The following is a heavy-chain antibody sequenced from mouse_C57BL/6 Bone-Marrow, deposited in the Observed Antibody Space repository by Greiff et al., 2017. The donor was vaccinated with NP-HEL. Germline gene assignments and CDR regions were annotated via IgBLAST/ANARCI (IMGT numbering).Heavy chain of an antibody. CDR3: AREGASSGSYYFDY. CDR2: IDPSDSST. Sequence: VQLQQPGAELVEPGASVKLSCKGSGYTFPRYWVQWVKQRPGQGLEWIGEIDPSDSSTNYNQKFQGKATVTVDTSSSTAYMQLSSLTSEDSAVYYCAREGASSGSYYFDYWGQGTTLTVSS. CDR1: GYTFPRYW. J-gene: IGHJ2*01. V-gene: IGHV1-50*01. D-gene: IGHD3-2*02.